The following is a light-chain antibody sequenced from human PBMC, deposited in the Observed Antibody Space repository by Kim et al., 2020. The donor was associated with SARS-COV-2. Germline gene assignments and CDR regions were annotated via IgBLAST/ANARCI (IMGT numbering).Light chain of an antibody. CDR3: QAWDRSTVV. V-gene: IGLV3-1*01. J-gene: IGLJ2*01. Sequence: SGSRGQTARITYSGDNLGDKYACWYQQKPGQSPVLVIYQDSKRPSGMTERFSGSNSGNTATLNISGTQAMDEAGYYCQAWDRSTVVFGGGTQLTVL. CDR2: QDS. CDR1: NLGDKY.